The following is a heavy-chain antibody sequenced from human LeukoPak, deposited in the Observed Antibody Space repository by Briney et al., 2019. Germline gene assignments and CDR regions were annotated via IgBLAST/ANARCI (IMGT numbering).Heavy chain of an antibody. CDR3: VKDKSSSTSAGLKYYFDS. CDR2: ISYDGSNK. CDR1: GFTFSSYG. Sequence: GGSLRLSCAASGFTFSSYGMHWVRQAPGKGLEWVAVISYDGSNKYYADSVKGRFTISRDNSKNTLYLQMNSLRTEDTAMYYCVKDKSSSTSAGLKYYFDSWGQGTLVTVSS. D-gene: IGHD6-6*01. V-gene: IGHV3-30*18. J-gene: IGHJ4*02.